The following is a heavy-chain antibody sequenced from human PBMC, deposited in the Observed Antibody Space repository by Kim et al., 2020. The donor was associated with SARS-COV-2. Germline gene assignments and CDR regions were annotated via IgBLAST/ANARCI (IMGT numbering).Heavy chain of an antibody. V-gene: IGHV3-15*01. D-gene: IGHD2-15*01. J-gene: IGHJ5*02. CDR1: GFTFSNAW. CDR2: IKSKTDGGTT. Sequence: GGSLRLSCADSGFTFSNAWMSWVRQAPGKGLEWVGRIKSKTDGGTTDYAAPVKGRFTISRDDSKNTLYLQMNSLKTEDTAVYYCTTVHVVAATLFGPWRDWFDPWGQGTLVTVSS. CDR3: TTVHVVAATLFGPWRDWFDP.